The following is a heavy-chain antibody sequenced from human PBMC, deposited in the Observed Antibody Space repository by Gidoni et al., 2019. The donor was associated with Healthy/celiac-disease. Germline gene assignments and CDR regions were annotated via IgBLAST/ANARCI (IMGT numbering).Heavy chain of an antibody. CDR3: ARASRIAALGAFDI. Sequence: QVQRVQSGAEVRKPGASGKGCYKPSGSTLTSYDINWVRQATGQGLEWMGWMNPNSGNTGYAQKFQGRVTMTRNTSISTAYMELSSLRSEDTAVYYCARASRIAALGAFDIWGQGTMVTVSS. V-gene: IGHV1-8*01. D-gene: IGHD6-6*01. CDR1: GSTLTSYD. J-gene: IGHJ3*02. CDR2: MNPNSGNT.